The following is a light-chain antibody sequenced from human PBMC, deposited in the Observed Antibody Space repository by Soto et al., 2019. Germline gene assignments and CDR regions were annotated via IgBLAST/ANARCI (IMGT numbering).Light chain of an antibody. CDR3: SSYTSATTYV. Sequence: QSLLHQPASLSGAHGQSITLSYTGTSSDVGAYNYDSWYQQYPGEAPKVIIYDVSHRPAGVSNRFSGSKSGNTASLTISGLQTKDEAEYYCSSYTSATTYVFGTGTKVTVL. J-gene: IGLJ1*01. CDR1: SSDVGAYNY. CDR2: DVS. V-gene: IGLV2-14*01.